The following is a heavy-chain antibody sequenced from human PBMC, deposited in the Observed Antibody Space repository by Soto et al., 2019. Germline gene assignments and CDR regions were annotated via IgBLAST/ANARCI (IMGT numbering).Heavy chain of an antibody. CDR2: ISSRSSNI. J-gene: IGHJ4*02. Sequence: PGGSLGLSCAASGFTFKIYSMNWVRQAPGKGLEWVSSISSRSSNIDYADSVKGRFTISRDNANNSLYLQMNNLSADDTAVYYCARDTKMLAPLIYMDHWGRGTLVTVSS. D-gene: IGHD3-22*01. CDR3: ARDTKMLAPLIYMDH. V-gene: IGHV3-21*01. CDR1: GFTFKIYS.